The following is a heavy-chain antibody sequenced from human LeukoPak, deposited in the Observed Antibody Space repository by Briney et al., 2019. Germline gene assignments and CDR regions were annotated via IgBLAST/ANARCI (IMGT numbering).Heavy chain of an antibody. CDR3: AALGSRMKQRIDR. V-gene: IGHV1-2*02. CDR2: IYPDSGET. CDR1: GYPFTRYH. Sequence: GASVKVSCKASGYPFTRYHVQWVRQAPGQGLEWVGRIYPDSGETIYAQKFQGRVTMTRDTSISTAYMELSRLTSDDTAVYYCAALGSRMKQRIDRWGEGTPVTVSS. J-gene: IGHJ5*02. D-gene: IGHD7-27*01.